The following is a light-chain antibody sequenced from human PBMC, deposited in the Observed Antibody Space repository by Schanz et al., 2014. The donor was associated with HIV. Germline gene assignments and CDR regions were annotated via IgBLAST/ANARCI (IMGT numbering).Light chain of an antibody. Sequence: DIQMTQSPSSLSASVGDRVTITCRASQNITDHLTWYQQRTGRPPKLLIYAATVLHPGVPSRFSGSGSGTNFTLTITKLQPEDFAHYFCQQSFTTPSITFGQGTRLEI. V-gene: IGKV1-39*01. CDR3: QQSFTTPSIT. J-gene: IGKJ5*01. CDR2: AAT. CDR1: QNITDH.